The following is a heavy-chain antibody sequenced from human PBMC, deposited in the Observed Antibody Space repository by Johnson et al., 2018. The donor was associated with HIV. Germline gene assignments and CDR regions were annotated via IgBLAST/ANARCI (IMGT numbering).Heavy chain of an antibody. CDR1: GFTFDDYA. CDR2: ISWNSGSI. D-gene: IGHD5-12*01. V-gene: IGHV3-9*01. J-gene: IGHJ3*02. CDR3: SRHSPRGYIGYDAFDI. Sequence: VQLVESGGGLVQPGRSLRLSCTASGFTFDDYAMHWVRLAPGKGLEWVSGISWNSGSIAYAVSVKGRFPTPRDNAKNSLDLQMSSLGPEDTAVYYCSRHSPRGYIGYDAFDIWGQGTMVTVSS.